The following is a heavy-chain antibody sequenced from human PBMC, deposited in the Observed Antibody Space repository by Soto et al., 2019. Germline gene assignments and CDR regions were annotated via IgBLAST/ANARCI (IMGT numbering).Heavy chain of an antibody. CDR3: ARGGRAIPRATEGGKRPYYFDY. Sequence: SETLSLTCTVSGGSISSGGYYWSWIRQHPGKGLEWIGYIYYSGSTYYNPSLKSRVTISVDTSKNQFSLKLSSVTAADTAVYYCARGGRAIPRATEGGKRPYYFDYWGQGTLVTVSS. CDR1: GGSISSGGYY. J-gene: IGHJ4*02. V-gene: IGHV4-31*03. CDR2: IYYSGST. D-gene: IGHD5-12*01.